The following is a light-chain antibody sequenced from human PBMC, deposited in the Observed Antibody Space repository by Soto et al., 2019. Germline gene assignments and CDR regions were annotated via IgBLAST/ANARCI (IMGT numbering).Light chain of an antibody. Sequence: DFQMTQSPSSLSASVGDRVTIXXPASRDISNYLNWYQQKQGKAPKIXIYDASNLQSGVPSRFSGSGSGTDFTLTISCLQSEDFATYYCQQYNSDPWTFGQGTKVDIK. CDR3: QQYNSDPWT. CDR1: RDISNY. V-gene: IGKV1-33*01. J-gene: IGKJ1*01. CDR2: DAS.